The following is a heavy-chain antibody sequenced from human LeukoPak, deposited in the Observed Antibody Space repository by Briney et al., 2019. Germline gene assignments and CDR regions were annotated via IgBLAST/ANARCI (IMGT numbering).Heavy chain of an antibody. V-gene: IGHV3-30-3*01. J-gene: IGHJ4*02. CDR1: GFTFSSYA. Sequence: GRSLRLSCADSGFTFSSYAMHWVRQAPGKGLEWVAVISYDGSNKYYADSVKDRFTISRDNSKNTVYLQMNSLRAEDTALYYCAKGIRSGFYTGFEDWGQGTLVTVSS. CDR3: AKGIRSGFYTGFED. CDR2: ISYDGSNK. D-gene: IGHD3-3*01.